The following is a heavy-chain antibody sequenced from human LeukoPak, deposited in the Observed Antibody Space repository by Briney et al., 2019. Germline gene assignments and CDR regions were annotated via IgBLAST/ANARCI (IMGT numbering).Heavy chain of an antibody. J-gene: IGHJ4*02. D-gene: IGHD3-16*01. V-gene: IGHV1-2*02. CDR2: MNPDTGVT. CDR1: GYTFSGYY. Sequence: ASVKVSCKASGYTFSGYYIHWVRQAPGQGLEWMGWMNPDTGVTNYSQKSQGRVIMTRDTSISTAYMELRRLRSDDTAVYYCAKDGSYGYGFYGDYWGQGTLVTVSS. CDR3: AKDGSYGYGFYGDY.